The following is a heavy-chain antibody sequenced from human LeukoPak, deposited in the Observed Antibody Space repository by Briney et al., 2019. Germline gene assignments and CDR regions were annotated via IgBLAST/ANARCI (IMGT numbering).Heavy chain of an antibody. J-gene: IGHJ4*02. V-gene: IGHV4-59*08. Sequence: SETLSLACTVSGRSISSYYWSWIRQPPGKGLEWIGYTYYSGSTNYNPSLKSRVTISVDTSKNQFSLKLSSVTAADTAVYYCARLTRNNYYDSSGPLDYWGQGTLVTVSS. CDR1: GRSISSYY. CDR3: ARLTRNNYYDSSGPLDY. CDR2: TYYSGST. D-gene: IGHD3-22*01.